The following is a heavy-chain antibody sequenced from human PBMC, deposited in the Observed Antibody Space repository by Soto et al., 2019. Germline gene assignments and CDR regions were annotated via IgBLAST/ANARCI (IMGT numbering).Heavy chain of an antibody. D-gene: IGHD5-12*01. CDR2: IIPIFGTT. CDR3: ARDLGSGYDPGDY. CDR1: GDIFSGYS. Sequence: QVQLVQSGAEVKKPGSSVKVSCKTSGDIFSGYSISWVRQAPGQGLEWMGGIIPIFGTTNYAQRFHGRVKITADKSTSTGYMELYSLKSEDTAVYYCARDLGSGYDPGDYWGQGTLVTVSS. V-gene: IGHV1-69*14. J-gene: IGHJ4*02.